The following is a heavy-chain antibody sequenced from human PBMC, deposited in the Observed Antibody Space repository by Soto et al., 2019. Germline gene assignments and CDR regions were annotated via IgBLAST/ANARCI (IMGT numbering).Heavy chain of an antibody. J-gene: IGHJ4*02. CDR1: GGSVSSDNFY. CDR2: IYYSGST. Sequence: QVQLQESGPGLVKPSETLSLTCTVSGGSVSSDNFYWSWIRQPPGKGLEWIGYIYYSGSTNSNPSLTSRITMSVDTSKNQFSLKVTSVTAADTAVYYCARLDCIPTRCHFDYWGQGTLVTVSS. D-gene: IGHD2-2*01. CDR3: ARLDCIPTRCHFDY. V-gene: IGHV4-61*01.